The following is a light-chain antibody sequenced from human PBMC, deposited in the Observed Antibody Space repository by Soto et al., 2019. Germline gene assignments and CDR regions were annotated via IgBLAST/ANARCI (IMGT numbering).Light chain of an antibody. CDR3: QQYGSSPRK. J-gene: IGKJ1*01. Sequence: EIVLTQSPGTLSLSPGERATLSCRASQSVSSSYLAWYQQKPGQAPRLLIYGASSRATGIPDRFSGSGSGTDFTVTIRRLESEDFSGYYFQQYGSSPRKFGQGTKVEIK. CDR2: GAS. V-gene: IGKV3-20*01. CDR1: QSVSSSY.